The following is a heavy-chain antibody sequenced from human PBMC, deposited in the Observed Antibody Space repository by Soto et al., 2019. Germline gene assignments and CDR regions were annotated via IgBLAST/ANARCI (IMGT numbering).Heavy chain of an antibody. Sequence: GSLRLSCEASGFTFSSYPMHWVRQAPGKGLEWVTVISYDGGNQYYADSVKGRFTISRDNSKDTLYLQMHSLRSDDTAVYFCARGPITQTSFIDHWGQGTLVTVSS. CDR1: GFTFSSYP. D-gene: IGHD1-20*01. V-gene: IGHV3-30-3*01. CDR2: ISYDGGNQ. J-gene: IGHJ4*02. CDR3: ARGPITQTSFIDH.